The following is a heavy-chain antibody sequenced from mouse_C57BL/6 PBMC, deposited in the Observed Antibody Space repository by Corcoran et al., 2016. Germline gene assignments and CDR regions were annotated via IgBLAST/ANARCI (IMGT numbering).Heavy chain of an antibody. Sequence: EVQLQQSGPELVKPGASVKIPCKASGYTFTDYNMDWVKQSHGKSLEWIGDINPNNGGTIYNQKFKGKATLTVDKSSSTAYMELRSLTSEDTAVYYCARDCYPYARDYWGQGTSVTVPS. V-gene: IGHV1-18*01. CDR1: GYTFTDYN. J-gene: IGHJ4*01. D-gene: IGHD2-3*01. CDR2: INPNNGGT. CDR3: ARDCYPYARDY.